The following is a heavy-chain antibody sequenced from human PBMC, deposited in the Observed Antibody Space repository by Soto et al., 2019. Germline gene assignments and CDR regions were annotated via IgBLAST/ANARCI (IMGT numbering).Heavy chain of an antibody. V-gene: IGHV4-59*01. Sequence: PSETLSLTCTVSGGSISSDYWSWIRQPPGKGLEWIGNMYNSGSTNSNPSLKSRVTISVDTSKNQYSLNLSSLTAADTAVYYCARGACSGGSCYFDFFDYWGQGTLVTVAS. CDR3: ARGACSGGSCYFDFFDY. CDR1: GGSISSDY. D-gene: IGHD2-15*01. CDR2: MYNSGST. J-gene: IGHJ4*02.